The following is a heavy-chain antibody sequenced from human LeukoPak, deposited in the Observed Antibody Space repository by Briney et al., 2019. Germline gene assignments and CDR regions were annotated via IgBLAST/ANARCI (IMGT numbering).Heavy chain of an antibody. D-gene: IGHD4-23*01. V-gene: IGHV4-59*01. CDR1: GGSISSYY. Sequence: KPSETLSLTCTVSGGSISSYYWSWIQQPPGKGLEWIGYIYYSGSTNYNPSVKSRVAMSVDTSKKQFSLKLSSLTAADTAVYYCARGGTAVIAPYAFDIWGQGTMVTVSS. J-gene: IGHJ3*02. CDR2: IYYSGST. CDR3: ARGGTAVIAPYAFDI.